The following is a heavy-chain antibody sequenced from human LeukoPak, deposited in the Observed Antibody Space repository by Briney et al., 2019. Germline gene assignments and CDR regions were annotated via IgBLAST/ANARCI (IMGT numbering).Heavy chain of an antibody. CDR1: GFTFSDCY. V-gene: IGHV3-11*03. J-gene: IGHJ3*02. Sequence: PGGSLRLSCAASGFTFSDCYMSWIRQAPGKGLEWVSYISSSSSYTNYADSVKGRFTISRDNAKNSLYLQMNSLRAEDTAVYYCARIGYCSSTSCQNGAFDIWGQGTMVTVSS. CDR3: ARIGYCSSTSCQNGAFDI. D-gene: IGHD2-2*01. CDR2: ISSSSSYT.